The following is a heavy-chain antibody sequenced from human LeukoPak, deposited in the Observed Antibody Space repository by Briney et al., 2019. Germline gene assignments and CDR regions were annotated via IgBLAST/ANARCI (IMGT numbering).Heavy chain of an antibody. J-gene: IGHJ5*02. CDR2: INPSSGGT. V-gene: IGHV1-2*06. Sequence: ASVTVSCTASGYTFTSYFLHWVRQAPGQGLEWMGRINPSSGGTNYAQKFQGRVTMTRDTSITTAYMELSRLRSDDTAVYYCARDDNSGYYSGPWGQGTLVTVSS. CDR1: GYTFTSYF. D-gene: IGHD3-22*01. CDR3: ARDDNSGYYSGP.